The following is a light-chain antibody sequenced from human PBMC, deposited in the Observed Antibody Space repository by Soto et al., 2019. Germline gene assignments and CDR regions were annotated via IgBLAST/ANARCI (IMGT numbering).Light chain of an antibody. CDR2: EVN. Sequence: QSALTQPASVSGSPGQSITISCTGTSSDVGRYDYVSWYQKHPGKAPKVIIYEVNNRPSGVSDRFSGSKSDNTASLTISGLQAEDEADYYCSSYTSGNTLEMIFGGGTKVTVL. CDR3: SSYTSGNTLEMI. V-gene: IGLV2-14*01. CDR1: SSDVGRYDY. J-gene: IGLJ2*01.